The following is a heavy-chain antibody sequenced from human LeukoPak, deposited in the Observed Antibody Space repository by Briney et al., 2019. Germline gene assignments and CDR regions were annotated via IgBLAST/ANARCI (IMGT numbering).Heavy chain of an antibody. J-gene: IGHJ4*02. V-gene: IGHV4-59*01. CDR2: IYYSGRT. Sequence: PSETLSLTCTVSGGSISSYYWSWIRQPPGKGLEWIGYIYYSGRTNYNPSLKSRVTISLDTSKNQFSLKLSSVTAADTAVYYCARNHLGDFDYWGQGTLVTVSS. CDR3: ARNHLGDFDY. CDR1: GGSISSYY.